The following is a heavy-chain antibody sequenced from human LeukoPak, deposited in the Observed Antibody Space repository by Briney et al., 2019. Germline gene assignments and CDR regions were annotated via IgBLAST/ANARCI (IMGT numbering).Heavy chain of an antibody. J-gene: IGHJ6*03. Sequence: SETLSLTCTVSGGSISSSSYYWGWIRQPPGKGLEWIGSIYYSGSTYYNPSLKSRVTISVDTSKNQFSLKLSSVTAADTAVYYCARDLRYYDFWSGYQTYMDVWGKGTTVTVSS. D-gene: IGHD3-3*01. CDR1: GGSISSSSYY. CDR2: IYYSGST. V-gene: IGHV4-39*07. CDR3: ARDLRYYDFWSGYQTYMDV.